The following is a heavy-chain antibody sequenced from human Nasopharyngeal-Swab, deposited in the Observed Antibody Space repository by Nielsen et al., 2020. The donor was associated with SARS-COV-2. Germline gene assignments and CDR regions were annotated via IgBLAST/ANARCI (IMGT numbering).Heavy chain of an antibody. J-gene: IGHJ4*02. CDR2: IYYSGST. CDR3: ARVGSWFGLYYFDY. V-gene: IGHV4-31*03. CDR1: GGSISSGGYY. Sequence: SETLSLTCTVSGGSISSGGYYWSWIRQHPGKGLEWIGYIYYSGSTYYNPSLKSRVTISVDTSKNQFSLKLSSVTAADTAVYYCARVGSWFGLYYFDYWGQGTLVTVS. D-gene: IGHD3-10*01.